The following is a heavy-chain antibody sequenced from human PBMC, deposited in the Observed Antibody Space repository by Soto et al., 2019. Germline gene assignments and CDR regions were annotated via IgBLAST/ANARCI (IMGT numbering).Heavy chain of an antibody. CDR3: ARVRRSRWPNNWFDP. J-gene: IGHJ5*02. CDR1: SGSISSGDYY. D-gene: IGHD6-13*01. Sequence: SESLSLTCTVSSGSISSGDYYWSWIRQPPGKGLEWIGYIYYCGSTYYNPSLKSRVTISVDTSKNQFSLKLSSVTAADTAVYYCARVRRSRWPNNWFDPWGQGTLVTVSS. V-gene: IGHV4-30-4*01. CDR2: IYYCGST.